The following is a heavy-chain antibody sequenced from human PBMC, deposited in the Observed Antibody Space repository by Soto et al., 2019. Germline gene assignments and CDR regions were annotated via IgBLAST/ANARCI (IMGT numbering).Heavy chain of an antibody. CDR3: GRTKDYFYGVDV. CDR2: IYHNERT. J-gene: IGHJ6*02. Sequence: QLQLQESGPGLVKPSETLSLTCTVSGGSISSNTYYWGWIRQSPGKGLEWIGEIYHNERTNYNPSLKSRLTMSLDRSKNQVSLKLSSVTAADTATYYCGRTKDYFYGVDVWGQGTTVTVSS. V-gene: IGHV4-39*07. CDR1: GGSISSNTYY.